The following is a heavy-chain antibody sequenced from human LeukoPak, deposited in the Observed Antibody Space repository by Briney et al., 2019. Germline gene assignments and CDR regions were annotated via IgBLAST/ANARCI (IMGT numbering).Heavy chain of an antibody. CDR2: ISSSGSTI. V-gene: IGHV3-48*03. J-gene: IGHJ3*02. CDR1: GFTFSSYE. CDR3: ARKPLRYCSSTSCYREDAFDI. D-gene: IGHD2-2*01. Sequence: GGSLRLSCAASGFTFSSYEMNWVRQAPGKGLEWVSYISSSGSTIYYADSVKGRFTISRDNAKNSLYLQMNSLRAEDTAVYYCARKPLRYCSSTSCYREDAFDIWGQGTMVTVSS.